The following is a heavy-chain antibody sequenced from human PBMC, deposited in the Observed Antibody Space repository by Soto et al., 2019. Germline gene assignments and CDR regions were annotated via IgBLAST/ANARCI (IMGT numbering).Heavy chain of an antibody. CDR1: GLTFSSYW. J-gene: IGHJ6*02. CDR3: AREEYYYYGMDV. Sequence: GGSLRLSCAASGLTFSSYWMTWVRQAPGKGLEWVANIKQDGSEKYYVDSVKGRFTISRDNSKNTLYLQMNSLRAEDTAVYYCAREEYYYYGMDVWGQGTTVTVAS. V-gene: IGHV3-7*01. CDR2: IKQDGSEK.